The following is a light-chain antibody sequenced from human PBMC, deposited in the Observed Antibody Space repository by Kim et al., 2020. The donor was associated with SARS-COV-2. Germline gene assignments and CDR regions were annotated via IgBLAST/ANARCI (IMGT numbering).Light chain of an antibody. Sequence: SLTISCAGTSCDIGAYTFVTWYQHLPGKAPQLMIYDDTERPSGVSTRLSGSKSGNTTSLTISGLQAEDEADYPCASYTSRSTPFVFGTGTKVTVL. CDR1: SCDIGAYTF. V-gene: IGLV2-14*03. CDR2: DDT. CDR3: ASYTSRSTPFV. J-gene: IGLJ1*01.